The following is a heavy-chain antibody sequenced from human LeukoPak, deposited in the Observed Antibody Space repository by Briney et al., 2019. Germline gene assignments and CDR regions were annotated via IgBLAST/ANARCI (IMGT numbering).Heavy chain of an antibody. J-gene: IGHJ4*02. V-gene: IGHV4-39*01. CDR1: GGSISSSYY. CDR3: ARPTKGTAAQGYDY. Sequence: SETLSLTCTVSGGSISSSYYWGWIRQPPGRGLKWIGSIYYSGSTYYNPSLKSRVTISVDTSKNQFSLKVISVTAADTAVYYCARPTKGTAAQGYDYWGQGILVTVAS. CDR2: IYYSGST. D-gene: IGHD6-6*01.